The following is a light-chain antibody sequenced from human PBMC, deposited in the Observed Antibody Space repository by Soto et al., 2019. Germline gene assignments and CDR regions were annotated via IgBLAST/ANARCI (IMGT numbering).Light chain of an antibody. J-gene: IGLJ2*01. CDR2: EVS. V-gene: IGLV2-14*01. Sequence: QSVLTQPASVSGSPGQSITISCTGTSSDVGAYNFVSWYQQHPGKAPKLIISEVSDRPSGISPRFTGSKSGNVASLTISGLQTEDEADYFCSSFTTTSTLVFGGGTKVTVL. CDR1: SSDVGAYNF. CDR3: SSFTTTSTLV.